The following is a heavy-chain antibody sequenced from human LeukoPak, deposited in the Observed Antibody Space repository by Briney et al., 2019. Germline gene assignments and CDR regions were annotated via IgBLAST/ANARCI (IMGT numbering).Heavy chain of an antibody. D-gene: IGHD5-24*01. CDR3: AKEMATMNAFDI. J-gene: IGHJ3*02. CDR1: GFTVSSNY. Sequence: TGGSLRLSCVASGFTVSSNYMSWVRQAPGKGLEWVSVIYSGGTTDYKDSVKDRFIISRDNSKNTLYLQMNSLRAEDTAVYYCAKEMATMNAFDIWGQGTMVTVSS. V-gene: IGHV3-66*01. CDR2: IYSGGTT.